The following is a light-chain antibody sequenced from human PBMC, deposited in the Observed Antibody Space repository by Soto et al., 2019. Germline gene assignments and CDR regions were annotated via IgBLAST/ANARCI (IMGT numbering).Light chain of an antibody. J-gene: IGKJ4*01. CDR1: QGINNY. Sequence: DIQMTQSPSSLSASVGDRVTITCQASQGINNYLNWYQQKPGNAPKLLIFDTSDLETGVPSRLSGRGSGTDFTFTISSLQPEDVAAYYCQQYHTLPITFGGGTKVDIK. CDR2: DTS. V-gene: IGKV1-33*01. CDR3: QQYHTLPIT.